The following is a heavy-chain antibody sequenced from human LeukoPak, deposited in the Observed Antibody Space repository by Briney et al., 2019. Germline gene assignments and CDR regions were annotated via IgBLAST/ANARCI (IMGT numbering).Heavy chain of an antibody. CDR2: ISGSGGST. J-gene: IGHJ4*02. V-gene: IGHV3-23*01. CDR1: GFSFSSYA. Sequence: GGSLRLSCAASGFSFSSYAMSWVRQAPGKGLEWVSGISGSGGSTHYVDSVKGRFTIFRDNSKNTLYLQMNSLRAEDTAVYYCAIWETYYYDSSGYGWEWGQGTLVTVSS. D-gene: IGHD3-22*01. CDR3: AIWETYYYDSSGYGWE.